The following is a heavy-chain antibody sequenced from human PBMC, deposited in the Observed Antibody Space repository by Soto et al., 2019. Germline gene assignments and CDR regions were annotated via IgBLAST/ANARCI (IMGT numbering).Heavy chain of an antibody. D-gene: IGHD2-15*01. CDR2: IYHSGST. J-gene: IGHJ5*02. CDR3: ARDRCSGGTCSGNWFDP. V-gene: IGHV4-4*02. Sequence: PSETLSLTCAVSGGSISSSNWWSWVRQPPGKGLEWIGEIYHSGSTNYNPSLKSRVTISVDKSKNQFSLKLTSVTAADTAVYYCARDRCSGGTCSGNWFDPWGQGTLVTVSS. CDR1: GGSISSSNW.